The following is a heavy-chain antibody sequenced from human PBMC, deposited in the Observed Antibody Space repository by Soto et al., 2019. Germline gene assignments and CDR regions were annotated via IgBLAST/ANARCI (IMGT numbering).Heavy chain of an antibody. CDR2: INHRGSR. D-gene: IGHD1-26*01. V-gene: IGHV4-34*01. CDR3: ARGFASGSYFNAFDI. Sequence: LSLTCAVYGVSFRDSYWSCIRQPPGKGLEWIGEINHRGSRNYNPSLEGRVRISVDTSKNQFSLNVSSVTAADTAVYYCARGFASGSYFNAFDIWGQGTMVTVSS. CDR1: GVSFRDSY. J-gene: IGHJ3*02.